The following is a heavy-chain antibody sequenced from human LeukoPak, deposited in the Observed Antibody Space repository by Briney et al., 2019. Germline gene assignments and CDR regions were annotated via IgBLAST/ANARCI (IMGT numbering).Heavy chain of an antibody. CDR1: GFTFSNYG. J-gene: IGHJ4*02. V-gene: IGHV3-48*01. D-gene: IGHD3-9*01. CDR2: ISSSSSTI. CDR3: AKVGVFDILTGRYYFDY. Sequence: GGFLRLSCAASGFTFSNYGMSWVRQAPGKGLEWVSYISSSSSTIYYADSVKGRFTISRDNAKNTLYLQMNSLRAEDTAVYYCAKVGVFDILTGRYYFDYWGQGSLVTVSS.